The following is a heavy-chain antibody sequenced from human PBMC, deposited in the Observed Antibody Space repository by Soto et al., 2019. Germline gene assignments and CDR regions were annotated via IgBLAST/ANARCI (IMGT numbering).Heavy chain of an antibody. CDR3: ARDSGYNWNAPDAFDI. V-gene: IGHV4-31*03. Sequence: PSETLSLTCTVSGRSISSGGYYCTWIRQHPGKGLEWIGYIYYSGSTYYNPSLKSRVTISVDTSKNQFSLKLSSVTAADTAVYYCARDSGYNWNAPDAFDIWGQGTMVTVSS. J-gene: IGHJ3*02. CDR2: IYYSGST. CDR1: GRSISSGGYY. D-gene: IGHD1-20*01.